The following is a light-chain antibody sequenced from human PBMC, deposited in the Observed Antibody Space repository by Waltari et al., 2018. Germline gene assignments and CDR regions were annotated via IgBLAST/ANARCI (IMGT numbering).Light chain of an antibody. CDR1: SPNIGSNT. CDR2: TTN. CDR3: AAWDDSLNGWV. J-gene: IGLJ3*02. V-gene: IGLV1-44*01. Sequence: QSVLTQSPSASGTPGQRVTISCSGSSPNIGSNTVNWYKQVPGTAPKLLTSTTNQRPSGVPDRFSGSKSGTSASLAISGLQSEDEADYFCAAWDDSLNGWVFGGGTKLSVL.